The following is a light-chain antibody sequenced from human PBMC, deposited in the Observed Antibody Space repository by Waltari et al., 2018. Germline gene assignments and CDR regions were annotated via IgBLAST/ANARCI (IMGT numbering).Light chain of an antibody. Sequence: QSALTQPASVSGSPGQSITISCTGTSDDIGAYSYFTWYHQRPGKVPKLIIYDLTERPSGVSNRFSGSKSGSTASLTVSGLQAEDEGLFYCSAYTSRGTLKFGGGTRVTVL. CDR3: SAYTSRGTLK. CDR2: DLT. J-gene: IGLJ2*01. CDR1: SDDIGAYSY. V-gene: IGLV2-14*03.